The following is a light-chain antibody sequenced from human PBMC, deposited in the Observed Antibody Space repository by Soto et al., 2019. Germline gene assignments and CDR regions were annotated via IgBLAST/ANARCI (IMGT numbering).Light chain of an antibody. J-gene: IGKJ1*01. V-gene: IGKV1-5*01. CDR2: DAS. CDR1: QSISNW. CDR3: QQYSSYST. Sequence: IHMTHSPSSLSASVLYRVTITCRASQSISNWLAWYQQKPGKAPKLLIYDASTLESGVPSRFSGGGFGTDFTLTISSLQPDDFATYYCQQYSSYSTFGQGTKVDIK.